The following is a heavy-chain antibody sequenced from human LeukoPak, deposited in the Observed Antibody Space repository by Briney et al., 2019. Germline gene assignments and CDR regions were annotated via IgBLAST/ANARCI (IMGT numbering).Heavy chain of an antibody. Sequence: GGSLRLSCAASGFTFNDYTMHWVRQSPGKALEWVSLINWSGDTFYVDSVKGRFTISRDNRKNALYLQMNSLRSEDTALYYCASEAQRYFHHWGQGTLVTVSS. V-gene: IGHV3-43*01. CDR3: ASEAQRYFHH. CDR2: INWSGDT. CDR1: GFTFNDYT. J-gene: IGHJ1*01.